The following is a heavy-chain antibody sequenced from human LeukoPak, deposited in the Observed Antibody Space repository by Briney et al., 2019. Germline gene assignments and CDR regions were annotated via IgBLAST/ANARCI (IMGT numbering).Heavy chain of an antibody. CDR2: INHSGST. Sequence: PSETLSLTCAVYGGSFSGYYWSWIRQPPGKGLEWIGEINHSGSTNYNPSLKSRVTISVDTSKNQFSLKLSSVTAADTAVYYCARVGGALGYCSSTSCPNDAFDIWGQGTMVTVSS. D-gene: IGHD2-2*01. CDR3: ARVGGALGYCSSTSCPNDAFDI. CDR1: GGSFSGYY. V-gene: IGHV4-34*01. J-gene: IGHJ3*02.